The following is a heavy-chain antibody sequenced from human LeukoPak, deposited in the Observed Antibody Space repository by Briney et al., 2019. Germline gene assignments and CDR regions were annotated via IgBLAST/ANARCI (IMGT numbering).Heavy chain of an antibody. J-gene: IGHJ4*02. CDR3: ARVIDVAAAGYFDS. D-gene: IGHD6-13*01. CDR2: IFRIGSS. Sequence: SETLSLTCTVSGGSISSGSYYWAWIRQPPGKGLEWIGTIFRIGSSYFNPSLKSRATISVDTSKNQFSLKLSSVTAADTALYYCARVIDVAAAGYFDSWGQGTQVTGSS. V-gene: IGHV4-39*07. CDR1: GGSISSGSYY.